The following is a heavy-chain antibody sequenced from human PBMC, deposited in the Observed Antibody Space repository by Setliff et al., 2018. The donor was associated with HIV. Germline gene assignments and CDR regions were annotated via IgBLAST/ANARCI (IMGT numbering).Heavy chain of an antibody. CDR2: IGAYSGDT. CDR1: GYTFTSYG. CDR3: ARDARDHFYGSGHIDK. J-gene: IGHJ4*02. D-gene: IGHD3-10*01. Sequence: ASVKVSCKASGYTFTSYGFSWVRQAPGQGLQWMGWIGAYSGDTRFAQEFQGRLTMTTDTSTNTAHMALGSLKSDDTAVYYCARDARDHFYGSGHIDKWGQGTQVTVSS. V-gene: IGHV1-18*01.